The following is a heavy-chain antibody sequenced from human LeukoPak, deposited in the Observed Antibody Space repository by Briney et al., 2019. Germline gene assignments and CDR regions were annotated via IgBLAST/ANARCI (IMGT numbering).Heavy chain of an antibody. J-gene: IGHJ4*02. V-gene: IGHV4-59*01. Sequence: SETLSLTCTVSGGSISSYYWSWIRQPPGKGLEWIGYIYYSGSTNYNPSLKSRVTISVDTSKNQFSLKLSSVTAADTAVYYCARYCGGDCYSGNYFDYWGQGTLVTVSS. CDR1: GGSISSYY. CDR3: ARYCGGDCYSGNYFDY. CDR2: IYYSGST. D-gene: IGHD2-21*02.